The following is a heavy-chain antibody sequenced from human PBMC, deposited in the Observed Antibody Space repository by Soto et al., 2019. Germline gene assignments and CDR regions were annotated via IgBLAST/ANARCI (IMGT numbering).Heavy chain of an antibody. D-gene: IGHD5-12*01. CDR1: GYTFTNYG. J-gene: IGHJ4*02. Sequence: QVQLVQSGTEVQRPGASVKVSCKATGYTFTNYGISWVRQAPGQGLEWMGWISAYNGDTNYAQNLQDRVTMTTDTSTSTAYMELRGLTFDDPAVYYCARGGGGLRPLDYWGQGTLVTVSS. CDR3: ARGGGGLRPLDY. V-gene: IGHV1-18*04. CDR2: ISAYNGDT.